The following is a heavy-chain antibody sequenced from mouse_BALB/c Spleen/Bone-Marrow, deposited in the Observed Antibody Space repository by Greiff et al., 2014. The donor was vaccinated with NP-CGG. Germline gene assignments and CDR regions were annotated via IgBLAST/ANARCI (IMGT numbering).Heavy chain of an antibody. CDR3: ARGSYYFDY. V-gene: IGHV3-2*02. CDR2: ISYSGAT. D-gene: IGHD3-1*01. Sequence: VQLQQSGPGLVKPSQSLSLTCTVTGYSITSDYAWNWIRQFPGNKLEWMGYISYSGATTYNPSLKSRISITRDTSKNQFFPQLNSETTEDTATYYCARGSYYFDYWGQGTTLTVSS. CDR1: GYSITSDYA. J-gene: IGHJ2*01.